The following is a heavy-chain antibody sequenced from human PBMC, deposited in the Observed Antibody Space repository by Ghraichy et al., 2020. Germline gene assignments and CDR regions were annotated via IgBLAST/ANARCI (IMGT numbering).Heavy chain of an antibody. J-gene: IGHJ6*02. CDR2: ISSSSTYI. Sequence: GGSLRLSCATSGFTFSSYSINWVRQAPGKGLEWVSSISSSSTYIYYADSVKGRFTISRDNAKNSLYLQMNSLRAEDTAVYYCAYSSGDYSFYYYYAMDVWGQGTTVTVSS. V-gene: IGHV3-21*01. CDR1: GFTFSSYS. CDR3: AYSSGDYSFYYYYAMDV. D-gene: IGHD4-11*01.